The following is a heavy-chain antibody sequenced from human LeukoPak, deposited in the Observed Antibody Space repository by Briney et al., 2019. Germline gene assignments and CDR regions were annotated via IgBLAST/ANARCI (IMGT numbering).Heavy chain of an antibody. CDR1: GFTFDDYA. Sequence: GGSLRLSCAASGFTFDDYAMHWVRQAPGKGLEWVSSISSSSSYIYYADSVKGRFTISRDNAKNSLYLQMNSLRAEDTAVYYCARGEYDSSGYYYKGFDYWGQGTLVTVSS. CDR2: ISSSSSYI. CDR3: ARGEYDSSGYYYKGFDY. J-gene: IGHJ4*02. D-gene: IGHD3-22*01. V-gene: IGHV3-21*01.